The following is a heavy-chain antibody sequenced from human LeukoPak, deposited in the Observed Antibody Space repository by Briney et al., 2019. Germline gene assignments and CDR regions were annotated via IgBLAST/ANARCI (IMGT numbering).Heavy chain of an antibody. CDR3: ARAEWSNWYFDL. CDR1: GFTFSTYW. J-gene: IGHJ2*01. V-gene: IGHV3-7*03. Sequence: GGSLRLSCAASGFTFSTYWMNWVRQAPGKGLEWVANIKQDGSEKYYVDSVKGRFSLSRDSAKNSLYLQMNSLRAEDTAVYYCARAEWSNWYFDLWGRGTLVTVSS. D-gene: IGHD3-3*01. CDR2: IKQDGSEK.